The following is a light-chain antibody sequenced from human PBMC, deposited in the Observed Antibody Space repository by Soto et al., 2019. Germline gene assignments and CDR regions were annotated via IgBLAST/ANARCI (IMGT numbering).Light chain of an antibody. CDR2: AAL. CDR3: QQSLRSPQS. CDR1: ENIRNY. V-gene: IGKV1-39*01. J-gene: IGKJ2*03. Sequence: DIQMTQSPSSLSASVGDRVTITCQASENIRNYLNWYQQKLGKAPKLLISAALSLQSGVPSRFSGSGSGTVFTLNITSLQPEDFATYYCQQSLRSPQSFGQGTKLEIK.